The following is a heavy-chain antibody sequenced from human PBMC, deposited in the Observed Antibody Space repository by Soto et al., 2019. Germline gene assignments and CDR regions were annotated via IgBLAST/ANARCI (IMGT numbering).Heavy chain of an antibody. V-gene: IGHV1-18*01. J-gene: IGHJ4*02. CDR3: VRVRAAARVPFEF. CDR1: GYTFADWG. D-gene: IGHD2-15*01. CDR2: ISAYNGDT. Sequence: QVQLVQSGAEVKKTGDSVKVSCKAFGYTFADWGISWVRQAPGQGLDWMGWISAYNGDTKYTSSLQGRVTMTTDTSTSTAYMELRSLTADDTAVYYCVRVRAAARVPFEFWGQGTLVTVSS.